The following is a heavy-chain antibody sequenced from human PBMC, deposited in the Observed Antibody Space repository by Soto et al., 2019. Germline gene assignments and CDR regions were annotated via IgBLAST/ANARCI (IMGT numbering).Heavy chain of an antibody. Sequence: GGSLRLSCAASGFTFSSYGMHWVRQAPGKGLEWVAVIWYDGSNKYYADSVKGRFTISRDNSKNTLYLQMNSLRAEDTAVYYCARDAPPKGAAAGTPNYWGQGTLVTVSS. J-gene: IGHJ4*02. CDR2: IWYDGSNK. CDR1: GFTFSSYG. V-gene: IGHV3-33*01. D-gene: IGHD6-13*01. CDR3: ARDAPPKGAAAGTPNY.